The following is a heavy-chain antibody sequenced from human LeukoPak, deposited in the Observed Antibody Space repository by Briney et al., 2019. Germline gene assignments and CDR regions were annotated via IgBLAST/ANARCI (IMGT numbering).Heavy chain of an antibody. CDR3: ARDPVWGDDFWTGYFSY. J-gene: IGHJ4*02. CDR2: ISAYNGNT. D-gene: IGHD3/OR15-3a*01. V-gene: IGHV1-18*01. CDR1: LYTLTRYV. Sequence: ADSVKSPCKHSLYTLTRYVLSTVPQAPGQGLEWMGWISAYNGNTNYAQKLQGRVTKATDTSTSTAYMELRSVRSDDTAVYYCARDPVWGDDFWTGYFSYWGQGTLVTVSS.